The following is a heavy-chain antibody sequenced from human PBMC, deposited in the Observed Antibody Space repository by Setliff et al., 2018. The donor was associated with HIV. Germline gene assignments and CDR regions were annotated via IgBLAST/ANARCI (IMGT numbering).Heavy chain of an antibody. CDR3: ASFYGDYGY. CDR1: GFTFSDVW. Sequence: PGGSLRLSCAASGFTFSDVWVNWVRQAPGKGLDWVAHIGSSNHGIHYTASVQGRFTVSRDNANNLLFLQMNNPRDEDTAVYYCASFYGDYGYWGHGTPVTVSS. CDR2: IGSSNHGI. J-gene: IGHJ4*01. V-gene: IGHV3-11*03. D-gene: IGHD3-10*01.